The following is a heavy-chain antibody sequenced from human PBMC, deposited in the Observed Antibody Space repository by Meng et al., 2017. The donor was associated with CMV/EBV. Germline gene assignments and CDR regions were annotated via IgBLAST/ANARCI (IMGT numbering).Heavy chain of an antibody. CDR2: ISSSGGTT. CDR3: AKALCSTTTCTFDY. CDR1: GFTFSNYA. J-gene: IGHJ4*02. D-gene: IGHD2-2*01. V-gene: IGHV3-23*01. Sequence: GGSLRLSCEASGFTFSNYAMSWVRQAPGKGLEWVSGISSSGGTTHHADSVKDRFTISRDNSINTLYLQMSSLRPDDTAVFYCAKALCSTTTCTFDYWGQGILVTVS.